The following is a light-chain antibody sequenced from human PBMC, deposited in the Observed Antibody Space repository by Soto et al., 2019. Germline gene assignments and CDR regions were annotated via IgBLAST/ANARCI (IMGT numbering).Light chain of an antibody. CDR1: QTVGSTY. CDR3: QRYGSS. V-gene: IGKV3-20*01. CDR2: GAS. Sequence: EIVLTQSPGTLSLSPGERATLSCRASQTVGSTYLAWYQQKPGQAPRLLIYGASNRATGIPDRFSGSGSGTDFTLTISRLEPEDFAVYYCQRYGSSFGGGTKVEIK. J-gene: IGKJ4*01.